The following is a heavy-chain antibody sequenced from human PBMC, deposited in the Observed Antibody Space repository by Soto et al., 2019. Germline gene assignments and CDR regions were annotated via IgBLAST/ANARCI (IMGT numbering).Heavy chain of an antibody. CDR1: GGTFSSYA. CDR3: ARVPSVSGIAVAYFDY. V-gene: IGHV1-69*13. D-gene: IGHD6-19*01. Sequence: GASVKVSCEASGGTFSSYAISWVRQAPGQGLEWMGGIIPIFGTANYAQKFQGRVTITADESTSTAYMELSSLRSEDTAVYYCARVPSVSGIAVAYFDYWGQGTLVTVSS. J-gene: IGHJ4*02. CDR2: IIPIFGTA.